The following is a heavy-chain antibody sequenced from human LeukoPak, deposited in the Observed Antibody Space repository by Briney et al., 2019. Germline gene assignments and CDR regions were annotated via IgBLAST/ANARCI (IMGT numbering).Heavy chain of an antibody. J-gene: IGHJ4*02. CDR1: GFIFSNYW. CDR2: ITSRSTT. CDR3: AKDGNWARFED. Sequence: GGSLRLSCAASGFIFSNYWMTWVRQAPGKGLEWVSGITSRSTTYYADSVKGRFTISRDNSKNMVWLQINSPTAEDTATYYCAKDGNWARFEDWGQGTLVTVSS. D-gene: IGHD7-27*01. V-gene: IGHV3-23*01.